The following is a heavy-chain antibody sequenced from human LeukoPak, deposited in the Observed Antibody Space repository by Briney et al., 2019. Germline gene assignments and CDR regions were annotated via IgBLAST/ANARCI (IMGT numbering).Heavy chain of an antibody. V-gene: IGHV4-30-2*01. J-gene: IGHJ4*02. CDR1: GGSISSGGYY. Sequence: SETLSLTCTVSGGSISSGGYYWSWIRQPPGKGLEWIGYIYHSGSTYYNPSLKSRVTISVDRSKNQFSLKLSSVTAADTAVYYCARSEEVEYSSSPYDYWGQGTLVTVSS. CDR2: IYHSGST. D-gene: IGHD6-6*01. CDR3: ARSEEVEYSSSPYDY.